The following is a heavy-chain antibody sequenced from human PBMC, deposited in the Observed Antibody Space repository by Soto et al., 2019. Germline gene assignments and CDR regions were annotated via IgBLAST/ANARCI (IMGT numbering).Heavy chain of an antibody. CDR2: ISYDGSNE. V-gene: IGHV3-30-3*01. J-gene: IGHJ4*02. Sequence: QVQLVESGGGVVQPGRSLRLSCAASGFTFSSYAMHWVRQAPGKGLEWVAVISYDGSNEYYADSVQGRFTISRDNSDNTLYLQMNSLRAEDTAVYSCATNQYCSGGSCYPLGVDYWGQGTLVTVSS. D-gene: IGHD2-15*01. CDR3: ATNQYCSGGSCYPLGVDY. CDR1: GFTFSSYA.